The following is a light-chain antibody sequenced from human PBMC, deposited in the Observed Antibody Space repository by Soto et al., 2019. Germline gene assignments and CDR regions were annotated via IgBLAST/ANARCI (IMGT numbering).Light chain of an antibody. CDR2: EVS. CDR3: TSYTRSPHYV. Sequence: QSVLTQPPSASGSPGQSVTISCTGTSSDVGRYNYISWYQQRPGKAPKLIIYEVSKRPSGVPDRLSGFKYGNTASLTVSGLQAEDEADYYCTSYTRSPHYVFGTGTKVTVL. J-gene: IGLJ1*01. CDR1: SSDVGRYNY. V-gene: IGLV2-8*01.